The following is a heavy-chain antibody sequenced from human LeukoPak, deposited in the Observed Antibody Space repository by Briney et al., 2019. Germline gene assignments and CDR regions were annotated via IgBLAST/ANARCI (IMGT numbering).Heavy chain of an antibody. D-gene: IGHD6-19*01. CDR1: GYTFTGYY. J-gene: IGHJ4*02. V-gene: IGHV1-2*06. CDR2: INPNSGGT. CDR3: ARVSGAVAALPYDY. Sequence: ASVKVSCKASGYTFTGYYMHWVRQAPGQGLEWMGRINPNSGGTNYAQTFQGRVTMTRDTSISTAYMELSRLRSDDTAVYYCARVSGAVAALPYDYWGQGTLVTVSS.